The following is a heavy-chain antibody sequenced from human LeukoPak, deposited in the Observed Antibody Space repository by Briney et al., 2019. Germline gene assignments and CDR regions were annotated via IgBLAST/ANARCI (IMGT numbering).Heavy chain of an antibody. V-gene: IGHV4-34*01. CDR1: GGSFSGYY. CDR3: ARAGARYCSSTSCRPYYYYMDV. CDR2: INHSGST. Sequence: SETLSLTCAVYGGSFSGYYWSWIRQPPGKGLEWIGEINHSGSTNYNPSLKSRVTISVDTSKHQFSLKLSSVTAADTAVYYCARAGARYCSSTSCRPYYYYMDVWGKGTTVTVSS. J-gene: IGHJ6*03. D-gene: IGHD2-2*01.